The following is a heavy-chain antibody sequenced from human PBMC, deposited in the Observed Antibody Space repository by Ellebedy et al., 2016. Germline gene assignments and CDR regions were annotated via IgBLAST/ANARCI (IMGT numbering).Heavy chain of an antibody. CDR2: ISSSSSYI. J-gene: IGHJ4*02. CDR3: ARDPLGGATVFDY. V-gene: IGHV3-21*01. CDR1: GFTFSSYS. D-gene: IGHD4-17*01. Sequence: GESPKISXAASGFTFSSYSMNWVRQAPGKGLEWVSSISSSSSYIYYADSVKGRFTISRDNAKNSLYLQMNSLRAEDTAVYYCARDPLGGATVFDYWGQGTLVTVSS.